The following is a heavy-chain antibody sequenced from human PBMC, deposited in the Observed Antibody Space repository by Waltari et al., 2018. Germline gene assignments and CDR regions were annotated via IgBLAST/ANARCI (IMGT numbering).Heavy chain of an antibody. CDR1: GGSISSYY. Sequence: QVQLPESGPGLVKPSETLSLTCTVSGGSISSYYWSWIRQPPGNGLEWIGYIYYSGCTNYNPARKIRVTISVDTSKNQFSLKLSSVTAADTAVYYCARYYYGSGSYYHYYYYYGMDVWGQGTTVTVSS. V-gene: IGHV4-59*01. D-gene: IGHD3-10*01. CDR2: IYYSGCT. J-gene: IGHJ6*02. CDR3: ARYYYGSGSYYHYYYYYGMDV.